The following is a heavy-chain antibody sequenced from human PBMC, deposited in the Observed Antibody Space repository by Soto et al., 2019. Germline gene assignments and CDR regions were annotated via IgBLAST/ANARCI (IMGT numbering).Heavy chain of an antibody. V-gene: IGHV3-23*01. CDR1: GFTFSSYA. CDR2: ISGSGGST. D-gene: IGHD3-10*01. CDR3: AKSVYGSGSYYNDYYYYYGMDV. Sequence: GGSLRLSCAASGFTFSSYAMSWVRQAPGKGLEWVSAISGSGGSTNYADSVKGRLTISRDNSKNKLYLQMNSLRAEDTAVYYCAKSVYGSGSYYNDYYYYYGMDVWGQGTTVTVSS. J-gene: IGHJ6*02.